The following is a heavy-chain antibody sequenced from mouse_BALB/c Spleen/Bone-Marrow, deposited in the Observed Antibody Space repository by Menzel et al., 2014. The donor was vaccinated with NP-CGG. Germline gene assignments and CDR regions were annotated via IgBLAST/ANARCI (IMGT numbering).Heavy chain of an antibody. Sequence: EVMLVESGGGLVQPGGSRKLSCAASGFTFSNFGMHWFRQSPEKGLEWVASVSTGSTIIYYADTVKGRFTISRDNPENTLFLQMTSLRSEDTAIHYCARSHFYGNYFDYWGQGTTLTVSS. CDR3: ARSHFYGNYFDY. J-gene: IGHJ2*01. V-gene: IGHV5-17*02. CDR2: VSTGSTII. CDR1: GFTFSNFG. D-gene: IGHD2-1*01.